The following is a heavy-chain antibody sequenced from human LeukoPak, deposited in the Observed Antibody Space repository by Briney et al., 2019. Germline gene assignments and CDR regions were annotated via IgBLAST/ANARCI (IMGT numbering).Heavy chain of an antibody. J-gene: IGHJ4*02. Sequence: TSETLSLTCTVSGGSISSYYWSCIRQPPGKGLEWIGYIYYSGSTNYNPSLKSRVTISVDTSKNQFSLKLSSVTAADTAVYYCARGITMVRGVFDYWGQGTLVTVSS. V-gene: IGHV4-59*01. CDR1: GGSISSYY. D-gene: IGHD3-10*01. CDR2: IYYSGST. CDR3: ARGITMVRGVFDY.